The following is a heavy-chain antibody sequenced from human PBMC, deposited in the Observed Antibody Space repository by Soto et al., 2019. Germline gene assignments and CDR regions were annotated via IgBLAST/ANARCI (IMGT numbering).Heavy chain of an antibody. CDR3: AKVRESAAIGHFEY. CDR1: GFTFSNYA. CDR2: ISGSGATT. V-gene: IGHV3-23*01. Sequence: GGSLRLSCEASGFTFSNYAMSWGRQAPGKGLEWVSVISGSGATTYYADSVKGRFTISRDNSKNTLYVQMSSLRVEDTATYYCAKVRESAAIGHFEYWGQGALVTVSS. J-gene: IGHJ4*02. D-gene: IGHD6-13*01.